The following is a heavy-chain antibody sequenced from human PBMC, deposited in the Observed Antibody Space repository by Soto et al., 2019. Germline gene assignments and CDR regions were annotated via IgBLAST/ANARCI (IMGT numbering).Heavy chain of an antibody. J-gene: IGHJ4*02. D-gene: IGHD3-3*01. V-gene: IGHV3-23*01. CDR2: ISGSGGST. CDR1: GFTLSSYS. Sequence: AGGSLRLSCAASGFTLSSYSMSWVRQAPGKGLEWVSAISGSGGSTYYADSVKGRFTISRDNSKNTLYLQMNSLRAEDTAVYYCAKGGHTIFGVVITYYFDYWGQGTLVTVSS. CDR3: AKGGHTIFGVVITYYFDY.